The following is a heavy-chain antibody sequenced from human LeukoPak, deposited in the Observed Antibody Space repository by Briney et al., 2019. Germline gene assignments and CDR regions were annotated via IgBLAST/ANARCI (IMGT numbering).Heavy chain of an antibody. CDR1: GFPFTDFV. CDR2: IRHKAAGATT. J-gene: IGHJ4*02. V-gene: IGHV3-49*04. Sequence: GGSLGLSCATSGFPFTDFVISWVRQAPGKGLEWVGFIRHKAAGATTEYVASVQGRFTISRDDSNSVAYLQMNSLRTEDTAVYYCAKGFSKRVGRTLTPTDYWGQGTLVTVSS. D-gene: IGHD3-9*01. CDR3: AKGFSKRVGRTLTPTDY.